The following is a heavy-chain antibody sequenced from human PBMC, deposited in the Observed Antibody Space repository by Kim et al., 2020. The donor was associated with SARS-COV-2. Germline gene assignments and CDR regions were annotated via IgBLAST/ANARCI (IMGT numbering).Heavy chain of an antibody. CDR2: ISYDGSNK. J-gene: IGHJ3*02. CDR1: GFTFSSYA. V-gene: IGHV3-30-3*01. Sequence: GGSLRLSCAASGFTFSSYAMHWVRQAPGKGLEWVAVISYDGSNKYYADSVKGRFTISRDNSKNTLYLQMNSLRAEDTAVYYCARDSSSGYYYVEAFDIWGQGTMVTVSS. CDR3: ARDSSSGYYYVEAFDI. D-gene: IGHD3-22*01.